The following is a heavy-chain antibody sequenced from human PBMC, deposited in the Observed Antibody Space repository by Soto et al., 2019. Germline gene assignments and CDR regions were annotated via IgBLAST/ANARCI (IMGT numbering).Heavy chain of an antibody. V-gene: IGHV3-74*01. J-gene: IGHJ4*01. CDR3: SRGNRDWSVIDF. CDR2: TNEDGGYT. D-gene: IGHD3-9*01. Sequence: EVQLVESGGGLVQPGGSLRLSCTASEFTFSGYWMHWVRQAPGKGLVCVSRTNEDGGYTDYADSVKGRFTISRDNAKNTLFLQMNSLRVDDSAVYYCSRGNRDWSVIDFCGHGTLVTVSS. CDR1: EFTFSGYW.